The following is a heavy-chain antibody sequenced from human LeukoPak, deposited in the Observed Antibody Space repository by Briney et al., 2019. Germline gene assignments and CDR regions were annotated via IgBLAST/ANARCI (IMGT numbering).Heavy chain of an antibody. V-gene: IGHV3-33*01. J-gene: IGHJ6*04. CDR3: ARDPSGYSSGWYYYYGMDV. CDR2: IWYDGSNK. CDR1: GFTFSSYG. D-gene: IGHD6-19*01. Sequence: GRSLRPSCAASGFTFSSYGMHWVRQAPGKGLEWVAVIWYDGSNKYYADSVKGRFTISRDNSKNTLYQQMNSLRAEDTAVYYCARDPSGYSSGWYYYYGMDVWGKGTTVTVSS.